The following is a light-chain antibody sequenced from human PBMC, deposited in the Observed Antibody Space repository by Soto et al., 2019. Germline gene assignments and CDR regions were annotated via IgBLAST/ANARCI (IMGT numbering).Light chain of an antibody. CDR3: QQYGSLPFT. V-gene: IGKV3-20*01. J-gene: IGKJ4*01. Sequence: EIVLTQSPGTLSLSPGERATLSRRASQSVSRNCLTWYHQKPGQAPRLLIFGAPRRATGIPDRFSGSGSGTDFTLTISRLEPEDFAVYYCQQYGSLPFTFGGGTKVEIK. CDR2: GAP. CDR1: QSVSRNC.